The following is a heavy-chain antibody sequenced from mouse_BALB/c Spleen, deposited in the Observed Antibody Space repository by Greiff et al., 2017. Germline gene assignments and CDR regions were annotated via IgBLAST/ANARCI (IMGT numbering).Heavy chain of an antibody. D-gene: IGHD1-1*01. CDR1: GYTFTDYN. CDR3: ARWNNYYGYAMDY. J-gene: IGHJ4*01. V-gene: IGHV1S29*02. CDR2: IYPYNGGT. Sequence: VQLQQSGPELVKPGASVKISCKASGYTFTDYNMHWVKQSQGKSLEWIGYIYPYNGGTGYNQKFKSKATLTVDNSSSTAYMELRSLTSEDSAVYDCARWNNYYGYAMDYWGQGTSVTVSS.